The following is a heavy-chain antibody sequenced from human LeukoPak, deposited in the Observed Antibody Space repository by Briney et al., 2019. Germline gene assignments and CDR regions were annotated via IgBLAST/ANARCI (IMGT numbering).Heavy chain of an antibody. Sequence: ASVKVSCKASGYTFISYYMRWVRQAPGQGLEWMEIINPSGGSTSYAQKFQGRVTMTRDTSTSTVYMELSSLRSEDTAVYYCARAEPVVGGYFDYWGQGTLVTVSS. CDR2: INPSGGST. J-gene: IGHJ4*02. D-gene: IGHD1-14*01. V-gene: IGHV1-46*01. CDR1: GYTFISYY. CDR3: ARAEPVVGGYFDY.